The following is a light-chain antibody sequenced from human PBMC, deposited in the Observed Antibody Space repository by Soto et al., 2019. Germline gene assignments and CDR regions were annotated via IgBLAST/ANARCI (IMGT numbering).Light chain of an antibody. CDR3: QQYNSYLWT. CDR2: DAS. CDR1: QSISSW. J-gene: IGKJ1*01. V-gene: IGKV1-5*01. Sequence: TPMNQSPSTLSATVGDRVTIPCRASQSISSWLAWYQQKPGKAPKLLIYDASSLESGVPSRFSGSGSGTEFTLTITSLQPDDFATYYCQQYNSYLWTFAQGTNVDI.